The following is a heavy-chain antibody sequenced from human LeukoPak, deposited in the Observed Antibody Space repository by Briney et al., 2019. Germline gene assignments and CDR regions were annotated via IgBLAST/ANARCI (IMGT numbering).Heavy chain of an antibody. J-gene: IGHJ4*02. D-gene: IGHD1-14*01. CDR2: ICPGDSDT. V-gene: IGHV5-51*01. CDR3: VSRNPRTYLFDS. CDR1: GYRFTSFW. Sequence: GESLLISCKGSGYRFTSFWIGWVRQMPGKGLEWMGIICPGDSDTRYSPSFQGQVTISADKSISTAYLQWSSLRASDTAMFYCVSRNPRTYLFDSWGQGTPVTVSS.